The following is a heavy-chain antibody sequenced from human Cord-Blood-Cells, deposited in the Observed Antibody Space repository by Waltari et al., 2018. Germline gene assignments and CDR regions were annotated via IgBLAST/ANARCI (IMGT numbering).Heavy chain of an antibody. Sequence: QVQLVQSGAEVKKPGASVKVSCKVSGYTLTELSMHWVRKAPGKGLDWMGGCYPEDGETISAQKFQGRVTMTEDTSTDTAYMELSSLRSEDTAVYYCATDRPLYYYGSGSKWFDPWGQGTLVTVSS. CDR3: ATDRPLYYYGSGSKWFDP. CDR1: GYTLTELS. D-gene: IGHD3-10*01. J-gene: IGHJ5*02. CDR2: CYPEDGET. V-gene: IGHV1-24*01.